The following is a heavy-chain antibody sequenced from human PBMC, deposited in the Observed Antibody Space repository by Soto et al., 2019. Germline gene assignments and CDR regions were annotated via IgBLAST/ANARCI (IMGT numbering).Heavy chain of an antibody. CDR2: IPYDGRYK. J-gene: IGHJ4*03. D-gene: IGHD2-15*01. V-gene: IGHV3-30*04. Sequence: XGSLRLTCAASGFTFSSYTMHGVRQAPGKGLEWVALIPYDGRYKHYEDSVKGRSTISRDNSKNTLYLQMNSLRAEDTSMYYCVRVVLGAFDFWGQGTMVTVSS. CDR3: VRVVLGAFDF. CDR1: GFTFSSYT.